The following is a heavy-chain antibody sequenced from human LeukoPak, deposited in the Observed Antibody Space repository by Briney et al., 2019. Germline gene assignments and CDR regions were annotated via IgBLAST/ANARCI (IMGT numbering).Heavy chain of an antibody. V-gene: IGHV3-30*02. J-gene: IGHJ4*02. Sequence: GGSLRLSCAASGFTVSSNYMSWVRQAPGKGLEWVAFIRYDGSNKYYADSVKGRFTISRDNSKNTLYLQMNSLRAEDTAVYYCAKDLHYYGSGSYYNVVYWGQGTLVTVSS. CDR1: GFTVSSNY. CDR2: IRYDGSNK. CDR3: AKDLHYYGSGSYYNVVY. D-gene: IGHD3-10*01.